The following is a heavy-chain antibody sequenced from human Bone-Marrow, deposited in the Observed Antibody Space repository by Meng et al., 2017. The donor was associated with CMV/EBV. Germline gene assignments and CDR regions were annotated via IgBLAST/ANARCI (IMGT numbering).Heavy chain of an antibody. CDR1: GFTFSSYW. CDR2: IKQDGSEK. J-gene: IGHJ4*02. V-gene: IGHV3-7*01. CDR3: AKGRDLGYCSSTSCYFDY. D-gene: IGHD2-2*01. Sequence: GESLKISCAASGFTFSSYWMSWVRQAPGKGLEWVANIKQDGSEKYYVDSVKGRFTISRDNAKNSLYLQMNSLRAEDTAVYYCAKGRDLGYCSSTSCYFDYWGQGTLVTVSS.